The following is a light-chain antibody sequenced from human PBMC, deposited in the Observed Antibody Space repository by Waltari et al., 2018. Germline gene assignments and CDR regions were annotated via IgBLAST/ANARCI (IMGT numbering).Light chain of an antibody. CDR3: QQYDNLPRYT. V-gene: IGKV1-33*01. J-gene: IGKJ2*01. CDR1: QDISNY. CDR2: DAS. Sequence: DIQMTQSPSSLSASVGDRVTITCQASQDISNYLNWYQQKPGKAPKLLIYDASNLETGVPSRFSGSGSGTEFTFTISSLQPEDIGTYYCQQYDNLPRYTFGQGTKLEIK.